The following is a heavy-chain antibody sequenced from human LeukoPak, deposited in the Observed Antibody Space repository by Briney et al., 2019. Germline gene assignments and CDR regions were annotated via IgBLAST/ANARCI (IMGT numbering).Heavy chain of an antibody. D-gene: IGHD6-19*01. CDR3: ARQHSSGRQLAY. J-gene: IGHJ4*02. CDR2: IYYSGST. Sequence: SETLSLTCTVSGGSISAYYWTWIRQPPGKGLEWIGHIYYSGSTDYNPSLKSRVTISIDTSKQHFSLMLSSVTAADTAVYFCARQHSSGRQLAYWGRGTRVSVFS. CDR1: GGSISAYY. V-gene: IGHV4-59*08.